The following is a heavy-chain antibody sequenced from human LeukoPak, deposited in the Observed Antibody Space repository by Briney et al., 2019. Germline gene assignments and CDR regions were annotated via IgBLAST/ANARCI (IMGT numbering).Heavy chain of an antibody. V-gene: IGHV3-48*04. CDR2: INNMGTTI. CDR1: GFTFSSYS. Sequence: SGGSLRLSCAASGFTFSSYSMNWVRQAPGKGLEWVSYINNMGTTIYYADSVKGRFTISRDNAKNSLYLQMNSLRAEDTAVYYCASQQQRDAFDIWGQGTMVTVSS. CDR3: ASQQQRDAFDI. J-gene: IGHJ3*02. D-gene: IGHD5-18*01.